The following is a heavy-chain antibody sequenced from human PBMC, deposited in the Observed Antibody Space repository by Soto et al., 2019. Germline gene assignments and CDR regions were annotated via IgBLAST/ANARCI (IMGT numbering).Heavy chain of an antibody. CDR1: GFTFSSYG. CDR3: ARDMNYYDSSGSHTAFDY. Sequence: GGSLRLSCAASGFTFSSYGMHWVRQAPGEGLEWVALISYDGSNKYYADSVKGRFTISRDYSKNTLYLQMNSLRAEDTAVYYCARDMNYYDSSGSHTAFDYWGQGTLVTVSS. V-gene: IGHV3-30*03. J-gene: IGHJ4*02. CDR2: ISYDGSNK. D-gene: IGHD3-22*01.